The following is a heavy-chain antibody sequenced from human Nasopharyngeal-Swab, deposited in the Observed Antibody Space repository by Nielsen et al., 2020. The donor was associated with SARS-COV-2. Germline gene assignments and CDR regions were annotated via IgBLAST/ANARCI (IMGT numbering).Heavy chain of an antibody. CDR2: MKPNGVT. D-gene: IGHD6-13*01. CDR3: AGHPADFDY. CDR1: GGSFTTYP. J-gene: IGHJ4*02. V-gene: IGHV4-34*01. Sequence: SETLSLTCAVHGGSFTTYPWSWVRQPPGKGLEWIGEMKPNGVTNYNPSLKSRVTISVDTSKQQFFLRLSSVTVADTAVYYCAGHPADFDYWGQGTLVTVSS.